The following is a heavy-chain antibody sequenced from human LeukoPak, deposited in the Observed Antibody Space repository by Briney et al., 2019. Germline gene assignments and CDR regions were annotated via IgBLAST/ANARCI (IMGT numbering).Heavy chain of an antibody. V-gene: IGHV1-2*02. J-gene: IGHJ5*02. D-gene: IGHD6-13*01. Sequence: ASVKVSCKASGYTFTGYYMHWARQAPGQGLEWMGWINPNSGGTNYAQKFQGRVTMTRDTSISTAYMELSRLRSDDTAVYYCARGRLRQPEDWFDPWGQGTLVTVSS. CDR1: GYTFTGYY. CDR3: ARGRLRQPEDWFDP. CDR2: INPNSGGT.